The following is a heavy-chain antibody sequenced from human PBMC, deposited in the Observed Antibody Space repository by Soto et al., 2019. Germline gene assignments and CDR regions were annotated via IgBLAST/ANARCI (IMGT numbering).Heavy chain of an antibody. V-gene: IGHV3-11*06. CDR3: ARGPLYSSGWEVDY. CDR2: ISSSSSYT. J-gene: IGHJ4*02. D-gene: IGHD6-19*01. Sequence: QVQLVESGGGLVKPGGSLRLSCAASGFTFSDYYMSWIRQAPGKGLEWVSYISSSSSYTNYADSVKGRFTISRHNAKNSLYLQMNSLRAEDTAVYYCARGPLYSSGWEVDYWGQGTLVTVSS. CDR1: GFTFSDYY.